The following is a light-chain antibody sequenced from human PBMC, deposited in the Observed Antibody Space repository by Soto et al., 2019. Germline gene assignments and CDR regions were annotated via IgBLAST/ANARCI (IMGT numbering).Light chain of an antibody. CDR3: QQYNNWPPIS. CDR1: QSVSSSY. CDR2: GAS. J-gene: IGKJ5*01. V-gene: IGKV3-15*01. Sequence: EIVFSQSPGALSLSPGERATRSCRASQSVSSSYLAWYQQKPGQAPRLLIYGASTRATGIPARFSGSGSGTEFTLTISSLQSEDFAVYYCQQYNNWPPISFGQGTRLEIK.